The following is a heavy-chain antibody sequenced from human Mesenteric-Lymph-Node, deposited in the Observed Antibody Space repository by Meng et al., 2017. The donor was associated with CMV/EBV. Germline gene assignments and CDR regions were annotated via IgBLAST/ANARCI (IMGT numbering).Heavy chain of an antibody. J-gene: IGHJ4*02. D-gene: IGHD2-2*01. Sequence: GSLRLSCAVYGGSFSGYYWSWIRQPPGKGLEWIGEINHSGSTNYNPSLKSRVTISVDTSKNQFSLKLRSVTAADTAVYYCARVPQGYCSSASCYHYFDYWGQGTLVTVSS. V-gene: IGHV4-34*01. CDR1: GGSFSGYY. CDR3: ARVPQGYCSSASCYHYFDY. CDR2: INHSGST.